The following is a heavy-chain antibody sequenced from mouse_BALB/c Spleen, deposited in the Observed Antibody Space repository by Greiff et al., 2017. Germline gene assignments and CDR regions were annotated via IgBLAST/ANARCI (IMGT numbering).Heavy chain of an antibody. CDR2: INPSNGGT. V-gene: IGHV1-18*01. J-gene: IGHJ4*01. D-gene: IGHD3-2*01. CDR1: GYTFTDYN. Sequence: EVQLQQSGPELVKPGASVKIPCKASGYTFTDYNMDWVKQRPGQGLEWIGEINPSNGGTNFNEKFKSKATLTVDKSSSTAYMQLSSLTSEDSAVYYCTRRAVRQLGLQDYYAMDYWGQGTSVTVSS. CDR3: TRRAVRQLGLQDYYAMDY.